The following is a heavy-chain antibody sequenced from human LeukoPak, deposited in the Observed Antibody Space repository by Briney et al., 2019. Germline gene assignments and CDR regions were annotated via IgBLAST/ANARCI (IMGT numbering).Heavy chain of an antibody. D-gene: IGHD1-26*01. CDR2: IRYDGSNK. Sequence: GGSLRLSCAASGFTFSSYGMHWVRQAPGKGLEWVAFIRYDGSNKYYADSVKGRFTISRDNSKNTLYLQMNSLRAEDTAVYYCAKDQAGGSYYGFGKDYWGQGTLVTVSS. V-gene: IGHV3-30*02. CDR3: AKDQAGGSYYGFGKDY. J-gene: IGHJ4*02. CDR1: GFTFSSYG.